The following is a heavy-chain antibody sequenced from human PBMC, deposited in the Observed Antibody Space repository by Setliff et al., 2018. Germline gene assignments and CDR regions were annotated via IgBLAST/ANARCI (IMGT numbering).Heavy chain of an antibody. CDR1: GGSLSGYY. J-gene: IGHJ4*02. CDR3: ASQEPLYSSVWYYFDY. CDR2: INHSGST. V-gene: IGHV4-34*01. D-gene: IGHD6-19*01. Sequence: SETLSLTCAVYGGSLSGYYWSWNRQPPGKGLEWIGEINHSGSTNYNPSLKSRVTISVDTSKNQFSLKLSSVTAADTAVYYCASQEPLYSSVWYYFDYWGQGTLVTVSS.